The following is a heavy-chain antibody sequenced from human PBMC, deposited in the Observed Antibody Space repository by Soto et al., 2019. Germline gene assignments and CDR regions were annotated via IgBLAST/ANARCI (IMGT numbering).Heavy chain of an antibody. J-gene: IGHJ6*02. D-gene: IGHD6-19*01. CDR1: GLIFSDYH. CDR2: IRRKANSYTT. V-gene: IGHV3-72*01. CDR3: AMLGGWSGGSSGMDV. Sequence: EVQLVESGGGLVQPGGSLRLSCAASGLIFSDYHMDWVRQAPRKGVEWVGRIRRKANSYTTEYAASVKGRFTISRDDSRNSLYLQMNSLKSEDTAVYYCAMLGGWSGGSSGMDVWGQGTTVTVSS.